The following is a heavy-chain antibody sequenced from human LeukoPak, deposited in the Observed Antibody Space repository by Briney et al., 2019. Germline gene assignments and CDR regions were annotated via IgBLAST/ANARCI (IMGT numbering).Heavy chain of an antibody. J-gene: IGHJ3*02. CDR1: GGSTSTYY. CDR2: IYTSGST. D-gene: IGHD1-14*01. V-gene: IGHV4-4*07. Sequence: PSETLSLTCTVSGGSTSTYYWSWIRQPAGKGLEWIGRIYTSGSTNYNPSLKSRVTMSVDTSKNQFSLKLSSVTAADTAVYYCARGCPNPREPHPFDILGRGTMVTVSS. CDR3: ARGCPNPREPHPFDI.